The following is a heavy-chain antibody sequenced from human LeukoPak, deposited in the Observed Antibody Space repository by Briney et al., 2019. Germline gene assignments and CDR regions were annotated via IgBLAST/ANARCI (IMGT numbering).Heavy chain of an antibody. CDR3: ARLPIKGAFDI. D-gene: IGHD5-24*01. Sequence: GESLKISCKGSGYSFITYKIGWVRQMPGKGLEWMGIIYPGDSDTRYSPSFQGQVTISVDKSISTAYLRWSSLKASDTAMYYCARLPIKGAFDIWGQGTMVTVSS. J-gene: IGHJ3*02. V-gene: IGHV5-51*01. CDR1: GYSFITYK. CDR2: IYPGDSDT.